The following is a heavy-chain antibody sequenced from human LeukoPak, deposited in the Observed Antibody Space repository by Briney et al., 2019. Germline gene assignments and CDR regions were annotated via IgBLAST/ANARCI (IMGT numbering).Heavy chain of an antibody. CDR3: ARVMSTYYYGSGRSRGAFDI. V-gene: IGHV4-34*01. CDR1: GGSFSGYY. CDR2: INHSGST. Sequence: SETLSLTCAVYGGSFSGYYWSWIRQPPGKGLEWIGEINHSGSTNYNPSLKSRGTISVDTSKNQFSLKLSSVTAADTAVYYCARVMSTYYYGSGRSRGAFDIWGQGTMVTVSS. J-gene: IGHJ3*02. D-gene: IGHD3-10*01.